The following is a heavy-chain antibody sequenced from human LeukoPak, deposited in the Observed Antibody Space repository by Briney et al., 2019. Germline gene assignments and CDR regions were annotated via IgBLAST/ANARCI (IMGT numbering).Heavy chain of an antibody. V-gene: IGHV4-4*07. D-gene: IGHD2-2*01. CDR2: FHSSGMT. CDR3: ARFLIVVVPAAMRRGFDP. CDR1: GGSINGFF. J-gene: IGHJ5*02. Sequence: PSETLSLTCTVSGGSINGFFWSWIRQAAGEGLEWIGRFHSSGMTNYNPSLKSRVTLSLDTSKNQFSLKLSSVTAADTAVYYCARFLIVVVPAAMRRGFDPWGQGTLVTVSS.